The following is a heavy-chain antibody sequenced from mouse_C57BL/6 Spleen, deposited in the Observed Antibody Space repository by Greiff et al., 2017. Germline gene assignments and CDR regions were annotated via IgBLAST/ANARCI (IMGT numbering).Heavy chain of an antibody. J-gene: IGHJ4*01. D-gene: IGHD1-1*01. CDR3: ARHGGGYYGSSYYAIDY. CDR2: FYPGSGSI. CDR1: GYTFTEYT. Sequence: QVQLKQSGAELVKPGASVKLSCKASGYTFTEYTIHWVKQRSGQGLEWIGWFYPGSGSIKYNEKFKDKATLTADKSSSTVYMELSRLTSEDSAVYFCARHGGGYYGSSYYAIDYWGQGTSVTVSS. V-gene: IGHV1-62-2*01.